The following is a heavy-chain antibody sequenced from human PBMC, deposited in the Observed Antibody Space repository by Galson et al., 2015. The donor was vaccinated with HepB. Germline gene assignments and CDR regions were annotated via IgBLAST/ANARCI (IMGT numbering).Heavy chain of an antibody. CDR2: INPNSGGT. J-gene: IGHJ5*02. D-gene: IGHD3-10*01. Sequence: SVKVSCKASGYTFTSYDINWVRQAPGQGLEWMGWINPNSGGTNYAQKFQGRVTMTRDTSISTAYMELSRLRSDGTAVYYCASGTEGDYYGSGNLNWFDPWGQGTLVTVSS. CDR1: GYTFTSYD. CDR3: ASGTEGDYYGSGNLNWFDP. V-gene: IGHV1-2*02.